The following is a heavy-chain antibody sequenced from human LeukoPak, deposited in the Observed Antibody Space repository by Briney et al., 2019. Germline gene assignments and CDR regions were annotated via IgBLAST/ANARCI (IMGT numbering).Heavy chain of an antibody. CDR1: GGSVRRGNYY. CDR3: AREGISSTFDY. J-gene: IGHJ4*02. D-gene: IGHD6-13*01. V-gene: IGHV4-61*02. CDR2: IYTSGST. Sequence: PSETLSLTCTVSGGSVRRGNYYWTWIRQPAGKGLEWIGRIYTSGSTNYNPSLKSRVTISVDTSKNQFSLKLSSVTAADTAVYYCAREGISSTFDYWGQGTLVTVSS.